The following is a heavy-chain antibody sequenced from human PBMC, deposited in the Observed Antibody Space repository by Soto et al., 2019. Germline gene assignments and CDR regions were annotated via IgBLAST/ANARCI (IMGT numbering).Heavy chain of an antibody. J-gene: IGHJ6*03. CDR1: GYTFTSYA. CDR2: ISAYNGNT. Sequence: ASMKVSCKSSGYTFTSYAMHWVRQAPGQRLEWMGWISAYNGNTNYAQKLQGRVTMTTDTSTSTAYMELRSLRSDDTAVYYCARDRTGYNWNYHYYYMDVWGKGTTVTVSS. V-gene: IGHV1-18*01. D-gene: IGHD1-20*01. CDR3: ARDRTGYNWNYHYYYMDV.